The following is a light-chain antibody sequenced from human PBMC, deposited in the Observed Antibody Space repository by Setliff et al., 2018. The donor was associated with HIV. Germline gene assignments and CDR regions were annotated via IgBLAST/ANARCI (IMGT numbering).Light chain of an antibody. J-gene: IGLJ1*01. CDR2: YDR. CDR3: QVWDSSDHYV. CDR1: NIGSKS. Sequence: SYELTQTPSVSVAPGKTARIACGGDNIGSKSVQWYQRKPGQAPLVVIYYDRDRPSGIPQRFSGSNSGNTATLTISRVETGDEADYYCQVWDSSDHYVFGPGTKVTVL. V-gene: IGLV3-21*04.